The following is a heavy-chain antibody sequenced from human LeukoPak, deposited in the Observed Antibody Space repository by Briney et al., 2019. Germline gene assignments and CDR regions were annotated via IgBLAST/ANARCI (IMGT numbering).Heavy chain of an antibody. CDR1: GGSISSSSHY. CDR3: AKRSGGQTSHDY. CDR2: IYYDGRN. J-gene: IGHJ4*02. V-gene: IGHV4-39*01. D-gene: IGHD1-1*01. Sequence: SETLSLTCTVSGGSISSSSHYWGWIRQPPGKGLEWIGSIYYDGRNYYNPSLKSRATISADTSKNQFSLKLSSVTAADTAVYYCAKRSGGQTSHDYWGQGTLVTVSS.